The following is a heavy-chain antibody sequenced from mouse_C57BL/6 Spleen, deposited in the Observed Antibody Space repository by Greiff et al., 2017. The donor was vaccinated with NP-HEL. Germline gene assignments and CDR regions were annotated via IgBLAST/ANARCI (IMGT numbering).Heavy chain of an antibody. CDR3: ARDLGNYVDWYFDV. D-gene: IGHD2-1*01. V-gene: IGHV3-6*01. CDR1: GYSITSGYY. J-gene: IGHJ1*03. CDR2: ISYDGSN. Sequence: DVQLQESGPGLVKPSQSLSLTCSVTGYSITSGYYWNWIRQFPGNKLEWMGYISYDGSNNYNPSLKNRISITRDTSKNQFFLKLNSVTTEDTATYYCARDLGNYVDWYFDVWGTGTTVTVSS.